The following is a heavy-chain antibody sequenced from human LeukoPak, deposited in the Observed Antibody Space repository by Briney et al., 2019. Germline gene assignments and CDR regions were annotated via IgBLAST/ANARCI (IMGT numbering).Heavy chain of an antibody. D-gene: IGHD2-15*01. CDR3: ARDGYCSGGSCYSHYFDY. J-gene: IGHJ4*02. CDR2: IYSGGTT. CDR1: GFTVSSNY. Sequence: GGSLRLSCAASGFTVSSNYMTWVRQAPGKGLEWVSVIYSGGTTYYADSVKGRFTISRDNPKNTLYLQMNSLRAEDTAVYYCARDGYCSGGSCYSHYFDYWGQGTLVTVSS. V-gene: IGHV3-53*01.